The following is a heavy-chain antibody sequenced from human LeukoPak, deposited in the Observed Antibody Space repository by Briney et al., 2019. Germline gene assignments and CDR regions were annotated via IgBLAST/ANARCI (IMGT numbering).Heavy chain of an antibody. V-gene: IGHV3-23*01. CDR1: GFTFSSHA. J-gene: IGHJ4*02. CDR2: VSGGGGTT. CDR3: AREDFSSSWPNPFDY. Sequence: GGSLRLSCAASGFTFSSHAMSWVRQAPGKGLEWVSTVSGGGGTTYYADSVKGRFTISRDNSKNTLYLQMNSLRAEDTAVYYCAREDFSSSWPNPFDYWGQGTLVTVSS. D-gene: IGHD6-13*01.